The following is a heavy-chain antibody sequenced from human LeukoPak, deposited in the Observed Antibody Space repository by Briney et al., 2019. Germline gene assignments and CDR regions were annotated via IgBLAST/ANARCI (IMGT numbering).Heavy chain of an antibody. CDR2: IKQDGSEK. CDR1: GFPFSDSW. J-gene: IGHJ4*02. CDR3: SRMLDY. V-gene: IGHV3-7*01. Sequence: QPGGSLRLSCAASGFPFSDSWMDWLRQAPGKGREWVANIKQDGSEKHCADSVKGRFTISRDNAKNSLFLQMNGLRAEDTAVYYCSRMLDYWGQGALVSVSS.